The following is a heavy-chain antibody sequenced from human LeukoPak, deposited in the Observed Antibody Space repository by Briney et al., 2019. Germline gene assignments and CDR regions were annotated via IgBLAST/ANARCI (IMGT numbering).Heavy chain of an antibody. CDR3: ARDRDWAGYSYGFYY. Sequence: SVKVSCKASGGTFSSYAISWVRQAPGQGLEWMGGIIPIFGTANYAQKFQGRVTITADESTSTAYMELSSLRSEDTAVYYCARDRDWAGYSYGFYYWGQGTLVTVSS. V-gene: IGHV1-69*13. CDR1: GGTFSSYA. J-gene: IGHJ4*02. CDR2: IIPIFGTA. D-gene: IGHD5-18*01.